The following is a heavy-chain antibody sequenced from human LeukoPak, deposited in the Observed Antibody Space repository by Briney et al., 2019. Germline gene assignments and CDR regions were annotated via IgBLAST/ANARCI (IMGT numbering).Heavy chain of an antibody. V-gene: IGHV2-5*02. CDR2: IYWDDDK. J-gene: IGHJ4*02. Sequence: NVSGPTLVKPTETLTLTCTFSGFSLTTNGVGVGWIRQPPGKALEWLVFIYWDDDKRYSPSLKNRLTITTDTSKNQVVLTMTNMDPVDTATYYCARGIGGPFDYWGQGTLVTVSS. CDR3: ARGIGGPFDY. CDR1: GFSLTTNGVG. D-gene: IGHD3-16*01.